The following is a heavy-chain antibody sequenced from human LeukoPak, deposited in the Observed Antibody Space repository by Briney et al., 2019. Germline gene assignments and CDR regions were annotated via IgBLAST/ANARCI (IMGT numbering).Heavy chain of an antibody. V-gene: IGHV3-53*01. D-gene: IGHD6-13*01. Sequence: GGSLRLSCAASGFTVSSNYMSWVRQAPGKGLEWVSVIYSGGSTYYADSVKGRFTISRHNSKNTLYLQMNSLRAEDTAVYYCARIGTSSSWYGVVDWFDPWGQGTLVTVSS. J-gene: IGHJ5*02. CDR2: IYSGGST. CDR3: ARIGTSSSWYGVVDWFDP. CDR1: GFTVSSNY.